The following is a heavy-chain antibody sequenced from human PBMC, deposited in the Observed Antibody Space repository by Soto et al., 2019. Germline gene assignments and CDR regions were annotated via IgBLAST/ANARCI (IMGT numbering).Heavy chain of an antibody. V-gene: IGHV4-59*01. CDR2: IYYSGST. D-gene: IGHD2-21*01. CDR1: GGSISSYY. J-gene: IGHJ4*02. Sequence: QVQLQESGPGLVKPSETLSLTCTVSGGSISSYYWSWIRQPPGKGLEWIGYIYYSGSTNYNPSLKSRVTISVDTSKNQFSLKLSSVTAADTAVYYCARDYPLTKTGLGYWGQGTLVTVSS. CDR3: ARDYPLTKTGLGY.